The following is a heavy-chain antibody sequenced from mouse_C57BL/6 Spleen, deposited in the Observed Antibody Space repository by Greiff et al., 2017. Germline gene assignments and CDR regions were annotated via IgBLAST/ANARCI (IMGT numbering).Heavy chain of an antibody. CDR1: GYTFTSYW. Sequence: QVQLQQPGAELVRPGTSVKLSCKASGYTFTSYWMHWVKQRPGQGLEWIGVIDPSDSYTNYNQKFKGKATLTVDTSSSTAYMQLSSLTSGDSAVYYCARSNYGNDISWFAYWGQGTLVTVSA. CDR2: IDPSDSYT. V-gene: IGHV1-59*01. J-gene: IGHJ3*01. CDR3: ARSNYGNDISWFAY. D-gene: IGHD2-2*01.